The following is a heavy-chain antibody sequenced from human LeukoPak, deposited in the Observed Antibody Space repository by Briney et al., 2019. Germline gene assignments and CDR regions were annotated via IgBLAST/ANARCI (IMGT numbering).Heavy chain of an antibody. Sequence: SETLSLTCTVSGGSISSGDYYWSWIRQPPGKGLEWIGYIYYSGSTYYNPSLKSRVTISVDTSKNQFSLKLSSVTAADTAVYYCARSRERGAYFDYWGQGTLVTVSS. CDR2: IYYSGST. CDR3: ARSRERGAYFDY. D-gene: IGHD1-26*01. J-gene: IGHJ4*02. V-gene: IGHV4-30-4*01. CDR1: GGSISSGDYY.